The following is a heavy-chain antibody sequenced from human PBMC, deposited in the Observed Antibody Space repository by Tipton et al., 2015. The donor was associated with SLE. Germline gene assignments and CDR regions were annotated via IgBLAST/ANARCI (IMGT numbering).Heavy chain of an antibody. Sequence: TLSLTCTVSGGSISSYYWSWIRQPAGKGLEWIGRIYTSGSTNYNPSLKSRVTISVDTSKNQFSLKLSSVTAADTAVDYCAREGVPYNWFDPWGQGTLVTVSS. V-gene: IGHV4-4*07. CDR3: AREGVPYNWFDP. CDR1: GGSISSYY. CDR2: IYTSGST. J-gene: IGHJ5*02.